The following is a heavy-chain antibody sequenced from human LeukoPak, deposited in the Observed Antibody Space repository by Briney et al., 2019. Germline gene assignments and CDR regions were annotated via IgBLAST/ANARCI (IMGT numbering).Heavy chain of an antibody. J-gene: IGHJ3*02. V-gene: IGHV3-21*04. D-gene: IGHD3-3*02. CDR3: AKIRPPAYDI. Sequence: GGSLRLSCAASGFTFSTYTMNWVRQAPGKGLEWVSSISSRSSYIYYADSVKGRFTISRDNAKNSLYLQMNSLRAEDTPVYYFAKIRPPAYDIWGQGTMVTVSS. CDR1: GFTFSTYT. CDR2: ISSRSSYI.